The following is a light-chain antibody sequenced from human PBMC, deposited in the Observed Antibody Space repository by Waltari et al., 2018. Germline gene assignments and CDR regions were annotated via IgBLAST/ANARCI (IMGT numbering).Light chain of an antibody. Sequence: QSALTQPRSVSGAPGQSVTIPCTGTSSDVGGYNYAPWSQQNPGKAPKLMIYAVSKRPSGVPDRFSGSKSGNTASLTISGLQAEDDGDYYCCSYRGSFVFGTGTKVTVL. CDR3: CSYRGSFV. CDR1: SSDVGGYNY. J-gene: IGLJ1*01. V-gene: IGLV2-11*02. CDR2: AVS.